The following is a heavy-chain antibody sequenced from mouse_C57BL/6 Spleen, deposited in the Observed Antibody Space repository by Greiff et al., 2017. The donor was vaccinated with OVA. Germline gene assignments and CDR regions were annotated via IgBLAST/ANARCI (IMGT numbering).Heavy chain of an antibody. D-gene: IGHD1-1*01. CDR1: GYTFTDYE. J-gene: IGHJ3*01. Sequence: VKLMESGAELVRPGASVTLSCKASGYTFTDYEMHWVKQTPVHGLEWIGAIDPETGGTAYNQKFKGKAILTADKSSSTAYMELRSLTSEDSAFYYCTRDYYGSSYRFAYWGQGTLVTVSA. V-gene: IGHV1-15*01. CDR3: TRDYYGSSYRFAY. CDR2: IDPETGGT.